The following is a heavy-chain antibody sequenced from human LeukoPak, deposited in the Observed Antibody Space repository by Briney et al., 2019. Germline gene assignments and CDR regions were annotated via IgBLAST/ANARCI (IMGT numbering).Heavy chain of an antibody. Sequence: GGSLRLSCAASGFIFSNYAMQWVRQAPGMGLEWVAFIRYDGGNTYYADSVKGRFTISRDNSKNTMYLQMNSLRAEDTAVYYCAKMYGGTYNGNWGQGTLVTVSS. D-gene: IGHD1-26*01. CDR1: GFIFSNYA. CDR3: AKMYGGTYNGN. CDR2: IRYDGGNT. J-gene: IGHJ4*02. V-gene: IGHV3-30*02.